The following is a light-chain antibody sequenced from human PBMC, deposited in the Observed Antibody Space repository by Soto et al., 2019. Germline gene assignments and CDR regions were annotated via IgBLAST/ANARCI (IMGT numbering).Light chain of an antibody. J-gene: IGKJ1*01. CDR2: GAS. CDR1: QSVSNDF. CDR3: QQYGSSPPRT. V-gene: IGKV3-20*01. Sequence: EIVLTQSPGILSLSPGERATLSCRASQSVSNDFLAWYQQKPGQAPRLLIYGASTRATDVSDRFSGSGSGADFTLSISRLEPEDFAVYYCQQYGSSPPRTFGQATKVDIK.